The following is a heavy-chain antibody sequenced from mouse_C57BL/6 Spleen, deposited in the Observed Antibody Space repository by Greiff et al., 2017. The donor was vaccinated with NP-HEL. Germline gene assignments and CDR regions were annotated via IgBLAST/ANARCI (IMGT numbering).Heavy chain of an antibody. D-gene: IGHD1-1*01. V-gene: IGHV1-74*01. Sequence: QVHVKQPGAELVKPGASVKVSCKASGYTFTSYWMHWVKQRPGQGLEWIGRIHPSDSDTNYNQKFKGKATLTVDKSSSTAYMQLSSLTSEDSAVYYCAIYYYGSSSFAYWGQGTLVTVSA. CDR3: AIYYYGSSSFAY. CDR2: IHPSDSDT. J-gene: IGHJ3*01. CDR1: GYTFTSYW.